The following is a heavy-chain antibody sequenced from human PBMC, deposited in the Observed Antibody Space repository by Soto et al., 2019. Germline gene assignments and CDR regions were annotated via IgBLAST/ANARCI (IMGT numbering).Heavy chain of an antibody. CDR1: GGSISSSSYY. Sequence: PSETLSLTCTVSGGSISSSSYYWGCIRQPPGKGLEWIASIDYTGSTFYNPSLTSRVTISVDTSKNQFSLKVTSVTAADTAVYYCARINKGYRTDSWGQGTLVTVSS. J-gene: IGHJ4*02. CDR3: ARINKGYRTDS. D-gene: IGHD5-18*01. V-gene: IGHV4-39*01. CDR2: IDYTGST.